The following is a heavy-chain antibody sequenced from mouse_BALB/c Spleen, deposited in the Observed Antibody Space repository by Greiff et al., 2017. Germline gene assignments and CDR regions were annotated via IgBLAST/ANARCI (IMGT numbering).Heavy chain of an antibody. V-gene: IGHV5-6-5*01. J-gene: IGHJ2*01. CDR3: ARADYDYDRFAY. Sequence: EVMLVESGGGLVKPGGSLKLSCAASGFTFSSYAMSWVRQTPEKRLEWVASISSGGSTYYPDSVKGRFTISRDNARNILYLQMSSLRSEDTAMYYCARADYDYDRFAYWGQGTTLTVSS. CDR1: GFTFSSYA. CDR2: ISSGGST. D-gene: IGHD2-4*01.